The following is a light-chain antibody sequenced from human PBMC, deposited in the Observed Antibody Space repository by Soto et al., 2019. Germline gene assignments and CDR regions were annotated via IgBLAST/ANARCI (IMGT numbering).Light chain of an antibody. J-gene: IGKJ1*01. CDR1: QSISSW. V-gene: IGKV1-5*03. CDR2: KAS. Sequence: DIQMTQSPSTLSASVGDRVTITCRASQSISSWLAWYQQKPGKAPKLMIYKASSLESGVPSRFSGSGSGTELTVNISSLQPDDVATYYCQQYNRYWTLGQGTTVAIK. CDR3: QQYNRYWT.